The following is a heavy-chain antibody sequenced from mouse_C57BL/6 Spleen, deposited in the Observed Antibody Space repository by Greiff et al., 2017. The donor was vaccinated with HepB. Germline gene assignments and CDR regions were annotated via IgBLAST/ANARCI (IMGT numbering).Heavy chain of an antibody. CDR1: GYTFTSYW. J-gene: IGHJ4*01. D-gene: IGHD2-2*01. CDR2: IHPSDSDT. CDR3: ATAYGYDLAMDY. Sequence: QVQLQQPGAELVKPGASVKVSCKASGYTFTSYWMHWVKQRPGQGLEWIGRIHPSDSDTNYNQKFKGKATLTVDKSSSTAYMQLNSWTSEDSAVYYWATAYGYDLAMDYWGQGTSVTVSS. V-gene: IGHV1-74*01.